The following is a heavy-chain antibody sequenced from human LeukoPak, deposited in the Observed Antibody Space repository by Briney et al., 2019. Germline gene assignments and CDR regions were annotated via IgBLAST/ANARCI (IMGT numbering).Heavy chain of an antibody. CDR1: GGSISSYY. V-gene: IGHV4-59*08. CDR2: IYYRGST. Sequence: PSETLSLTCTVSGGSISSYYWSWIRQPPGKGLEWIGYIYYRGSTNYNPSLKSRVTISVDTSKNQFSLKLSSVTAADTAVYYCARLYSGYDLGYCSGGSCSRPDYWGQGTLVTVSS. J-gene: IGHJ4*02. D-gene: IGHD2-15*01. CDR3: ARLYSGYDLGYCSGGSCSRPDY.